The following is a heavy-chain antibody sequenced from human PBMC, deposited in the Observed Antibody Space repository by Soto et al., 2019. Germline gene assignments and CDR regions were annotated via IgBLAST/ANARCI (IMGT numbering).Heavy chain of an antibody. CDR2: IYYSGST. J-gene: IGHJ5*02. CDR3: ARGRYCSGGSCPIPFDP. CDR1: GGSISSYY. Sequence: SETLSLTCTVSGGSISSYYWSWIRQPPGKGLEWIGYIYYSGSTNYNPSLKSRVTISVDTSKNQFSLKLSSVTAADTAVYYCARGRYCSGGSCPIPFDPWGQGTLVTVSS. D-gene: IGHD2-15*01. V-gene: IGHV4-59*01.